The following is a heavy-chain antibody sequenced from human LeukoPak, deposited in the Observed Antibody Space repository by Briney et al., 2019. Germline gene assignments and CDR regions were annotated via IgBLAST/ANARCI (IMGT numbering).Heavy chain of an antibody. D-gene: IGHD3-10*01. J-gene: IGHJ6*02. CDR3: ARGFGAPNYYYGVDV. V-gene: IGHV4-31*03. Sequence: SQTLSLTCTVSGGSISGGAYYWSWIRQHPGKGLEWIGYIYYSGSTYYDPSLRSRVTISVDTSNNQFSLRLSSVTAADTAVYYCARGFGAPNYYYGVDVWGQGTTVTVSS. CDR1: GGSISGGAYY. CDR2: IYYSGST.